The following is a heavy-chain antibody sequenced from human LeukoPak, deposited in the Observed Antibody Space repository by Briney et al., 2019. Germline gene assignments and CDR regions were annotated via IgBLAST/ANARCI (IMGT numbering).Heavy chain of an antibody. CDR2: ISTRGGTT. Sequence: GGSLRLSCAASGFTFSSYAMNWVRQAPGKGLEWVSAISTRGGTTYYADSVKGRLTISRDDSKNTLYLQMNSLRVGDTAVYYCAKDRWVGATISHYFDYWGQGTLVTVSS. V-gene: IGHV3-23*01. CDR3: AKDRWVGATISHYFDY. J-gene: IGHJ4*02. CDR1: GFTFSSYA. D-gene: IGHD1-26*01.